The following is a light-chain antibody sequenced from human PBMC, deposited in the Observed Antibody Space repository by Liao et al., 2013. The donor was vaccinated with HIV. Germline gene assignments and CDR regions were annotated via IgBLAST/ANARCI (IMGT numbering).Light chain of an antibody. J-gene: IGLJ2*01. V-gene: IGLV3-1*01. Sequence: SYELTQPPSVSLSPGQTASITCSGDKLGDKYACWYRQKPGQSPVMVIYQDNKRPSGIPERISGSNSGNTATLIISGTQAMDEADYYCQAWDSTTGDVLFGGGTKLTVL. CDR2: QDN. CDR1: KLGDKY. CDR3: QAWDSTTGDVL.